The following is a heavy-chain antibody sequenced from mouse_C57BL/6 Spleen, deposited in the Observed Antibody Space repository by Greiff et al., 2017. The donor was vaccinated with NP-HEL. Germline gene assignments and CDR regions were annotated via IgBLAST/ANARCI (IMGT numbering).Heavy chain of an antibody. CDR3: ARDYDGSSYYFDY. J-gene: IGHJ2*01. CDR1: GFSLSTSGMG. D-gene: IGHD1-1*01. Sequence: QVQLKESGPGILQSSPTLSLTCSFSGFSLSTSGMGVSWIRQPSGKGLEWLAHIYWDDDKRYNPSLKSRLTISKDTSRNQVFLKITRVDTADTATDYCARDYDGSSYYFDYWGQGTTLTVSS. CDR2: IYWDDDK. V-gene: IGHV8-12*01.